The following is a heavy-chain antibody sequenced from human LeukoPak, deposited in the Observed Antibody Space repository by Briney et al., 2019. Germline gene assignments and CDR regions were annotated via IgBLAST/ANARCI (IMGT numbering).Heavy chain of an antibody. CDR3: ARDHEYYYGSGSYYPGGCDY. CDR2: INPSGGST. V-gene: IGHV1-46*01. D-gene: IGHD3-10*01. CDR1: GYTFTSYY. J-gene: IGHJ4*02. Sequence: EASVKVSCKASGYTFTSYYMHWVRQAPGRGLEWMGIINPSGGSTSYAQKFQGRVTMTRDTSTSTVYMELSSLRSEDSAVYYCARDHEYYYGSGSYYPGGCDYWGQGTLVTVSS.